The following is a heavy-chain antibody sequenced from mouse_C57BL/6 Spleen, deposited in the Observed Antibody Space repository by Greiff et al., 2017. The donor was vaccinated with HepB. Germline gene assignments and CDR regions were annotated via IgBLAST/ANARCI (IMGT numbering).Heavy chain of an antibody. D-gene: IGHD3-1*01. CDR3: ARQGGGGLYFDY. CDR2: ISGGGGNT. J-gene: IGHJ2*01. Sequence: EVKVVESGGGLVKPGGSLKLSCAASGFTFSSYTMSWVRQTPEKRLEWVATISGGGGNTYYPDSVKGRFTISRDNAKNTLYLQMRSLRSEDTALYYCARQGGGGLYFDYWGQGTTLTVSS. V-gene: IGHV5-9*01. CDR1: GFTFSSYT.